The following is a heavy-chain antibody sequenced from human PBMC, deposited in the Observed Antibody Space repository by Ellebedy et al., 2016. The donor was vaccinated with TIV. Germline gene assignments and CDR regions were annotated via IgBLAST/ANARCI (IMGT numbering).Heavy chain of an antibody. J-gene: IGHJ4*02. CDR3: ARGSTAWFGDLSADY. V-gene: IGHV3-74*01. Sequence: GESLKISCAASGFTFRSYWMHWVRQTPGKGLLWVSRINSPGGSTHYADSVKGRFTVSRDNAKNTLYLQMKSLRAEDTAVDYCARGSTAWFGDLSADYWGQGTLVTVSS. D-gene: IGHD3-10*01. CDR2: INSPGGST. CDR1: GFTFRSYW.